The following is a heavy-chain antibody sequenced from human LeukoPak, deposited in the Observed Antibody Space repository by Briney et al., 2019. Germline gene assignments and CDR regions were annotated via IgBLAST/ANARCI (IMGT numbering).Heavy chain of an antibody. D-gene: IGHD4-17*01. CDR3: ARNARGSSYGDSGHAFDI. CDR2: IYTSGST. J-gene: IGHJ3*02. Sequence: KPSETLSLTCTVSGGSISSGSYYWSWIRQPAGKGLEWIGRIYTSGSTNYNPSLKSRVTISVDTSKNQFSLKLSSVTAADTAVYYCARNARGSSYGDSGHAFDIWGQGTVVTVSS. V-gene: IGHV4-61*02. CDR1: GGSISSGSYY.